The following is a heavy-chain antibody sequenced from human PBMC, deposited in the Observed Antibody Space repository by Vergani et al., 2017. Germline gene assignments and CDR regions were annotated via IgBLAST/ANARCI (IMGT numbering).Heavy chain of an antibody. V-gene: IGHV4-61*02. CDR1: GASITSGSFY. J-gene: IGHJ5*02. CDR3: VRESWRSDLRGVYWFDS. Sequence: QVHLNEAGPGLVTPSQTLSLTCTVSGASITSGSFYWGWLRQPAGKGLEWIGRIYASGTKNYNPSLRSRVNLSVDKSKNQLSLKMISMTDADTAVYYCVRESWRSDLRGVYWFDSGGQGTLVSVSS. D-gene: IGHD3-10*01. CDR2: IYASGTK.